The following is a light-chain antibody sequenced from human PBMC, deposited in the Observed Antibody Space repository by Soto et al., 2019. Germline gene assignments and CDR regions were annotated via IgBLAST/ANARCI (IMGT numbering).Light chain of an antibody. CDR1: SSDVGGYNF. CDR2: EVN. Sequence: QSALTQPASVSGSPGQSITISCTGTSSDVGGYNFVSWYQQHPGKAPKLMIYEVNNRPSGDSNRFSGSKSGNTASLTISGLQAEDEADYYCSSWTSSTTQVLGGGTKVTVL. V-gene: IGLV2-14*01. J-gene: IGLJ3*02. CDR3: SSWTSSTTQV.